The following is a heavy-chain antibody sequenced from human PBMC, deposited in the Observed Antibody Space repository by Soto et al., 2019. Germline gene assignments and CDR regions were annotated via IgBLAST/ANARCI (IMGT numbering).Heavy chain of an antibody. D-gene: IGHD5-18*01. J-gene: IGHJ6*02. CDR1: GYTFTGYY. Sequence: GASVKVSCKASGYTFTGYYMHWVRQASGKGLEWVGRIRSKANNYATAYTASVEGRFTISRDDSKNTAHLQMNSLKTEDTAVYYCASDTARVYYGLDVWGLGTTVTVSS. CDR3: ASDTARVYYGLDV. CDR2: IRSKANNYAT. V-gene: IGHV3-73*01.